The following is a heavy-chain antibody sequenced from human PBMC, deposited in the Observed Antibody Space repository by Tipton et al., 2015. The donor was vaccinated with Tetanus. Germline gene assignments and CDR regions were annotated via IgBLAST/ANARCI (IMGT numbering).Heavy chain of an antibody. Sequence: TLSLTCSVSGGSISSGGYYWSWIRQHPGKGLEWLGYIYYTGNTYYNPSLKSRLTISLDTSKNHFSLRLTSLSAADTAVYFCATVGLVTASVKYWGQGTLVTVSS. V-gene: IGHV4-31*03. CDR2: IYYTGNT. J-gene: IGHJ4*01. CDR3: ATVGLVTASVKY. CDR1: GGSISSGGYY. D-gene: IGHD2-21*02.